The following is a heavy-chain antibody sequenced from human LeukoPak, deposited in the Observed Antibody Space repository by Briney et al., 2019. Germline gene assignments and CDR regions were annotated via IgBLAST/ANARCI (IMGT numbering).Heavy chain of an antibody. CDR1: GGTFSSYA. V-gene: IGHV1-69*13. Sequence: GASVKVSCKASGGTFSSYAISWVRQAPGQGLEWMGGIIPIFGTANYAQKFQGRVTITADESTSTAYMELSSLRSEDTAVYYCARAKGRWELLRNDAFDIWGQGTMVTVSS. D-gene: IGHD1-26*01. J-gene: IGHJ3*02. CDR2: IIPIFGTA. CDR3: ARAKGRWELLRNDAFDI.